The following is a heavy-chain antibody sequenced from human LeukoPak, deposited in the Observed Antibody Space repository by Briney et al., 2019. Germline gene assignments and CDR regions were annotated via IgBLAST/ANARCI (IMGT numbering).Heavy chain of an antibody. V-gene: IGHV4-34*01. CDR3: ARSNLGADAFDI. J-gene: IGHJ3*02. Sequence: PSETLSLTCAVYGGSFSGYYWSWIRQPPGRGLEWIGEINHSGSTNYNPSLKSRVTISVDTSKNQFSLKLSSVTAADTAVYYCARSNLGADAFDIWGQGTMVTVSS. CDR1: GGSFSGYY. CDR2: INHSGST.